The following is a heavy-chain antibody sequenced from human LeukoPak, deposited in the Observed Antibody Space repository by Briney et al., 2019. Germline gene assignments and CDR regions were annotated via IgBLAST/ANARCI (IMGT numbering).Heavy chain of an antibody. V-gene: IGHV1-69*13. CDR1: GGTSSSYA. D-gene: IGHD4-23*01. Sequence: GASVKVSCKASGGTSSSYAISWVRQAPGQGLEWMGGIIPIFGTANYAQKFQGRVTITADESTSTAYMELSSLRSEDTAVYYCARDEVVTSSFDYWGQGTLVTVSS. CDR2: IIPIFGTA. J-gene: IGHJ4*02. CDR3: ARDEVVTSSFDY.